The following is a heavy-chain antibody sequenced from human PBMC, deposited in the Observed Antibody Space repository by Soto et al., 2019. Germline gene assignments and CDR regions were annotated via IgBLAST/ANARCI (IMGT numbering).Heavy chain of an antibody. CDR3: AKGGPRFYNPYFDY. CDR1: GFTFSSYG. V-gene: IGHV3-30*18. J-gene: IGHJ4*02. Sequence: GGSLRLSCAASGFTFSSYGMHWVRQAPGKGLEWVAVISYDGSNKYYADSVKGRFTISRDNSKNTLYLQMNSLRAEDTAVYYCAKGGPRFYNPYFDYWGQGTLVTVSS. D-gene: IGHD3-10*01. CDR2: ISYDGSNK.